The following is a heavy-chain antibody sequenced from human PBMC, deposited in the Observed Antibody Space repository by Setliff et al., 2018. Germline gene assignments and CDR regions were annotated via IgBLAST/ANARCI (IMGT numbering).Heavy chain of an antibody. Sequence: LSLTCTVSGYSISSGYYWGWIRQPPGKGLEWIGSIYHSGSTYYNPSLKSRVTISVDTSKNQFSLKLSSVTAADTAVYYCARAVLVVDAEDYWGQGTLVTVS. D-gene: IGHD3-22*01. CDR3: ARAVLVVDAEDY. CDR1: GYSISSGYY. CDR2: IYHSGST. J-gene: IGHJ4*02. V-gene: IGHV4-38-2*02.